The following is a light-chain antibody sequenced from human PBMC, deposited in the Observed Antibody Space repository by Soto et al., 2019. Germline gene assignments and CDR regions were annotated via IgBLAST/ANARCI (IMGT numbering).Light chain of an antibody. CDR1: QSIERY. V-gene: IGKV1-39*01. CDR2: ATS. J-gene: IGKJ2*01. Sequence: DIQMTQSPPSLSASVGDRVTITCRASQSIERYLNWYQQKSGKAPKFLMYATSHLQSGVPSRFSGSGSGTEFTLTISGLQPEDFGSYYCQQTYTVPYTFGQGTKLEIE. CDR3: QQTYTVPYT.